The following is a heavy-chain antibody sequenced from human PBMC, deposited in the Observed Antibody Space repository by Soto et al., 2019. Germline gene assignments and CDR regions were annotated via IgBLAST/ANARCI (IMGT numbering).Heavy chain of an antibody. Sequence: GGSLRLSCAASGFTFSDYYMSWIRQAPGKGLEWVSSISSSSSYIYYADSVKGRFTISRDNAKNSLYLQMNSLRAEDTAVYYCASSPSVLLWFGEPGVFDYWGQGTLVTVSS. CDR2: ISSSSSYI. CDR1: GFTFSDYY. J-gene: IGHJ4*02. CDR3: ASSPSVLLWFGEPGVFDY. V-gene: IGHV3-11*06. D-gene: IGHD3-10*01.